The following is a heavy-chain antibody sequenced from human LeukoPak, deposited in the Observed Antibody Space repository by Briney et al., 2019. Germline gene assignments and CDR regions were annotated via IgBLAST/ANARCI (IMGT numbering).Heavy chain of an antibody. J-gene: IGHJ4*02. CDR1: GITLSNYG. CDR2: IKQDGSEK. D-gene: IGHD2-21*02. V-gene: IGHV3-7*01. CDR3: ARDSVTLFDF. Sequence: GGSLRLSCAVSGITLSNYGMSWVRQAPGKGLEWVANIKQDGSEKYYVDSVKGRFTISRDNAKNSLYLQMNSLRAEDTAVYYCARDSVTLFDFWGLGTLVTVSS.